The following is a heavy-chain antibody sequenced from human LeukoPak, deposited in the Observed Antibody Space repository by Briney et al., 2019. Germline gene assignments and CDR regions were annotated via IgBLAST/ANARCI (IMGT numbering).Heavy chain of an antibody. CDR2: MNEYATTR. CDR1: GFTFNSFW. CDR3: ARGGVQPVDY. D-gene: IGHD3-10*01. Sequence: GGSLRLSCAASGFTFNSFWMHWVRQAPGKGLVWVSDMNEYATTRRYADSVKGRFTISRDNAKKTPYLQMNNLRAEDTAMYFCARGGVQPVDYWGQGTLVIVSS. V-gene: IGHV3-74*01. J-gene: IGHJ4*02.